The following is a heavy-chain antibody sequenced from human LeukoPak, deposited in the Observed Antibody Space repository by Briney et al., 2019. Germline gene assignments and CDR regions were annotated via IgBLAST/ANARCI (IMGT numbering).Heavy chain of an antibody. Sequence: SQTLSLTCTVSGGSISSGSYYWSWIRQPAGKGLEWIGRIYTSGSINYNPSLKSRVTISVDTSKNQFSLKLSSVTAPDTAVYYCAGSSTIFGHFDYWGQGTLVAVSS. CDR3: AGSSTIFGHFDY. J-gene: IGHJ4*02. CDR1: GGSISSGSYY. CDR2: IYTSGSI. V-gene: IGHV4-61*02. D-gene: IGHD3-3*01.